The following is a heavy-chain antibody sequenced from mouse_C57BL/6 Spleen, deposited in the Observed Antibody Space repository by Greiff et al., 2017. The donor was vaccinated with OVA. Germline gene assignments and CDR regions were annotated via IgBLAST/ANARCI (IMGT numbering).Heavy chain of an antibody. CDR2: ISSGGDYI. J-gene: IGHJ2*01. CDR3: TRVDDGYPYYFDY. D-gene: IGHD2-3*01. V-gene: IGHV5-9-1*02. CDR1: GFTFSSYA. Sequence: EVKLMESGEGLVKPGGSLKLSCAASGFTFSSYAMSWVRQTPEKRLEWVAYISSGGDYIYYADTVKGRFTISRDNARNTLYLQMSSLKSEDTAMYYCTRVDDGYPYYFDYWGQGTTLTVSS.